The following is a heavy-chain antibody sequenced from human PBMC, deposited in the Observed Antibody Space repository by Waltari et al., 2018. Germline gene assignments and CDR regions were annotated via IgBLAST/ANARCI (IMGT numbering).Heavy chain of an antibody. J-gene: IGHJ2*01. CDR3: ARQDYYYVKGYFDL. D-gene: IGHD3-22*01. Sequence: QLQLQESGPGLVKPSETLSLTCVVSGGSIISAAYYWGWVRQPPGKGLEFNGVMYYSGSTYYNPSLKSRVTISVDTSQNQFSLRLSSVTAADTAVYYCARQDYYYVKGYFDLWGRGTLVTVSS. CDR2: MYYSGST. V-gene: IGHV4-39*01. CDR1: GGSIISAAYY.